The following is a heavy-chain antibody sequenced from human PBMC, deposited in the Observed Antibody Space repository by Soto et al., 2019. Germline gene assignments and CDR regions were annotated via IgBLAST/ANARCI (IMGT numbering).Heavy chain of an antibody. CDR3: TTPNMTQAN. V-gene: IGHV3-15*01. Sequence: GGSLRLSCAASGFTFSNAWMSWVRQAPGKGLEWVGRIKIKTDGGTTDYAAPVKGRFTISRDDSKNTLYLQMNSLKTEDTAVYYCTTPNMTQANWGQGTLVTVS. J-gene: IGHJ4*02. CDR1: GFTFSNAW. CDR2: IKIKTDGGTT.